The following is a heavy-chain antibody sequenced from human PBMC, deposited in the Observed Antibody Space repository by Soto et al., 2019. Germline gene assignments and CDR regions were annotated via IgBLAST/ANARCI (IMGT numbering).Heavy chain of an antibody. Sequence: QVQLVESGGGVVQPGRSLRLSCADSGFTFSNYGMHWVRQAPGKGLEWVAVISYDGSNKYYADSVTGRFNVSRDNSKNTLYLQMNSLRAEDTAVYYCAKDFSGFSDYWGQGTLVTVSS. D-gene: IGHD3-22*01. CDR1: GFTFSNYG. V-gene: IGHV3-30*18. J-gene: IGHJ4*02. CDR2: ISYDGSNK. CDR3: AKDFSGFSDY.